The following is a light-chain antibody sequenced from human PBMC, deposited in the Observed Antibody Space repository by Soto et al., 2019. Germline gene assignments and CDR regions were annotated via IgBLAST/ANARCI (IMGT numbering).Light chain of an antibody. Sequence: DIQMTQSPSSLSAFVGDRVTITCRASQGISNYLARYQQKPGKVPKVLIYAASTLQPGVPPRFRGSGSGTDFTLTISSLQPEDVATYYCQKYDSAPLTFGGGTNVDLK. CDR3: QKYDSAPLT. V-gene: IGKV1-27*01. CDR1: QGISNY. CDR2: AAS. J-gene: IGKJ4*01.